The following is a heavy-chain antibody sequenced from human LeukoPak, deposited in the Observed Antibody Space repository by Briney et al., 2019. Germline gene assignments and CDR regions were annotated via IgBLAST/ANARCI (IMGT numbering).Heavy chain of an antibody. Sequence: SETLSLTCTVSGGSTSSYHWSWIRQPPGKGLEWIGYIYYSGSTNYNPSLKSRVTISVDTSKNQFSLKLSSVTAADTAMYYCARVRDGSVFEIWGQGTMVTVSS. CDR1: GGSTSSYH. J-gene: IGHJ3*02. V-gene: IGHV4-59*08. CDR3: ARVRDGSVFEI. D-gene: IGHD5-24*01. CDR2: IYYSGST.